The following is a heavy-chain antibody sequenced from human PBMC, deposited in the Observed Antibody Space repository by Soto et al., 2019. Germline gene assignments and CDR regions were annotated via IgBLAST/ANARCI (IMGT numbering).Heavy chain of an antibody. CDR1: GYTFTSYG. CDR3: ARDRTPLIVVVVAATPGDY. CDR2: ISAYNSNT. Sequence: QVQLVQSGAEVKKPGASVKVSCKASGYTFTSYGISWVRQAPGQGLEWMGWISAYNSNTNYAQKLQGRVTMTTDTSTSTAYMELRSLRSDDTAVYYCARDRTPLIVVVVAATPGDYWGQGTLVTVSS. D-gene: IGHD2-15*01. V-gene: IGHV1-18*01. J-gene: IGHJ4*02.